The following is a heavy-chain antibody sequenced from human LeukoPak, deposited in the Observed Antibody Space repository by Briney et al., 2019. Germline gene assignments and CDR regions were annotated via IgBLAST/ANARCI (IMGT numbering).Heavy chain of an antibody. CDR3: ARNFVVVPGAIDWFDP. CDR1: GYTFSSYA. D-gene: IGHD2-2*02. CDR2: INTNTGNP. V-gene: IGHV7-4-1*02. J-gene: IGHJ5*02. Sequence: GASVKVSCKASGYTFSSYAMNWVRQSPGQGLEWMGWINTNTGNPVYAQGFTGRFVFSLDTLVRTAYLQINSLKAEDTAVYYCARNFVVVPGAIDWFDPWGQGTLVTVSS.